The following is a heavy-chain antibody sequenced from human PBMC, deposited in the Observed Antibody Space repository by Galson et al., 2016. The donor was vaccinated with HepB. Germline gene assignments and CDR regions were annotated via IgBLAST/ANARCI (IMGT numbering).Heavy chain of an antibody. V-gene: IGHV3-23*01. CDR2: ISGSGGST. J-gene: IGHJ4*03. CDR1: GFTFSRYA. Sequence: SLRLSCAASGFTFSRYAMSWVRQAPGKGLEWVSVISGSGGSTKYADSVKGRFTISRDNSKNTLYLQMNSLRVEDTAVYYCAKAKPYGDSWVDFDSCGQGITVTVYS. D-gene: IGHD4-17*01. CDR3: AKAKPYGDSWVDFDS.